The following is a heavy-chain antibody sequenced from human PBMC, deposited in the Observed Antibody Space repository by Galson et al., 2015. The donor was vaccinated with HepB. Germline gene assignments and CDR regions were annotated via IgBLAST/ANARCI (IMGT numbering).Heavy chain of an antibody. Sequence: SVKVSCKASGGTFSSYTISWVRQAPGQGLEWMGRIIPILGIANYAQKFQGRVTITADKSTSTAYMELSSLRSEDTAVYYCARSPLNYYDSSGYFDYWGQGTLVTVSS. D-gene: IGHD3-22*01. J-gene: IGHJ4*02. CDR3: ARSPLNYYDSSGYFDY. CDR2: IIPILGIA. V-gene: IGHV1-69*02. CDR1: GGTFSSYT.